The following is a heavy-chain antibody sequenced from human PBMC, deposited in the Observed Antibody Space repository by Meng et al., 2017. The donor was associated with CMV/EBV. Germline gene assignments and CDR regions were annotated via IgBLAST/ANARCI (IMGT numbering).Heavy chain of an antibody. CDR3: ARRSDYSGSYQGGWFDP. D-gene: IGHD1-26*01. V-gene: IGHV5-51*01. J-gene: IGHJ5*02. CDR1: YSFTSYW. CDR2: IYPGDSDT. Sequence: YSFTSYWIGWVRQMPGKGLEWMGIIYPGDSDTRYSPSFQGQVTISADKSISTAYLQWSSLKASDTAMYYCARRSDYSGSYQGGWFDPWGQGTLVTVSS.